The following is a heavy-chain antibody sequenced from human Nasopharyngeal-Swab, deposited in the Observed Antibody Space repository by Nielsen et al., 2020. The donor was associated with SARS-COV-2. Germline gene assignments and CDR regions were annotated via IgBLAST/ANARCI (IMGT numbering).Heavy chain of an antibody. J-gene: IGHJ4*02. Sequence: GESLKISCAASGFTFSSYSMNLVRQPPGKGLEWVSSISSSSSYIYYADSVKGRFTISRDNAKNSLYLQMNSLRAEDTAVYYCARDGGTTVDYYDSSGYDYWGQGTLVTVSS. V-gene: IGHV3-21*01. CDR3: ARDGGTTVDYYDSSGYDY. CDR2: ISSSSSYI. CDR1: GFTFSSYS. D-gene: IGHD3-22*01.